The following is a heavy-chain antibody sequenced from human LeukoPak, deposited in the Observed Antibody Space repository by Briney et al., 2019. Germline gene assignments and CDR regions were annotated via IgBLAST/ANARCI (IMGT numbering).Heavy chain of an antibody. D-gene: IGHD3-22*01. CDR2: ISTTSNTI. CDR3: ARGTMTGGYYFDY. J-gene: IGHJ4*02. V-gene: IGHV3-48*02. Sequence: GGSLRLSCAASGSIFSSCGMNGVRQAPGKGLEGVSYISTTSNTIYYADSVKGRFAISRDSAKNSLYLEMNSLSDEDTAVYYCARGTMTGGYYFDYWGQGTLVTVSS. CDR1: GSIFSSCG.